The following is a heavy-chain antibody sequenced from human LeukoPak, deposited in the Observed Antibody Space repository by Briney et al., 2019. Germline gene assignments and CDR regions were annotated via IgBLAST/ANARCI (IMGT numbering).Heavy chain of an antibody. J-gene: IGHJ6*02. V-gene: IGHV4-34*08. CDR2: VNHSGGT. D-gene: IGHD3-16*02. CDR1: GFTFSSYG. CDR3: ATRKIRGIIGHYYSGMDV. Sequence: GSLRLSCAASGFTFSSYGMSWVRQAPGKGLEWIGEVNHSGGTNYSQSLKSRVTISLDTSKNQFSLKVNSVTAADTAVYYCATRKIRGIIGHYYSGMDVWGQGTTVTVSS.